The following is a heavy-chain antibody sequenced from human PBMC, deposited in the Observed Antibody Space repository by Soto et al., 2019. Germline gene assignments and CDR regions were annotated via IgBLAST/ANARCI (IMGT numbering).Heavy chain of an antibody. J-gene: IGHJ6*02. D-gene: IGHD3-3*01. Sequence: GSLRLSCAASGFTFSSYWMHWVRQAPGKGLVWVSRINSDWSSTSYADSVKGRFTISRDNAKNTLYLQMNSLRAEDTAVYYCARDYRYDFWSGYYPGRYGMDVWGQGTTVTVSS. CDR2: INSDWSST. CDR1: GFTFSSYW. V-gene: IGHV3-74*01. CDR3: ARDYRYDFWSGYYPGRYGMDV.